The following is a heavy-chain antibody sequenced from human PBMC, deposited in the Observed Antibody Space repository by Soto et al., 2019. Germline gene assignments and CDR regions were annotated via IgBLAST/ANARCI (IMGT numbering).Heavy chain of an antibody. J-gene: IGHJ4*02. CDR2: ISGSGGST. Sequence: QPGGSLRLSCAASGFTFSSYAMSGVRQAPGKGLEWVSAISGSGGSTYYADSVKGRFTISRDNSKNTLYLQMNSLRAEDTAVYYCAKDYPGLRYYYDSSGYYPTPFDYWGQGTLVTVSS. CDR1: GFTFSSYA. V-gene: IGHV3-23*01. CDR3: AKDYPGLRYYYDSSGYYPTPFDY. D-gene: IGHD3-22*01.